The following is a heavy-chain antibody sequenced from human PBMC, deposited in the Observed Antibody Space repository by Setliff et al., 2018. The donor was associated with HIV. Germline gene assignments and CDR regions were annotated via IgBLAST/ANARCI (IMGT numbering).Heavy chain of an antibody. D-gene: IGHD3-10*01. CDR3: ARNRVPSSL. CDR2: VFHSGST. CDR1: GGSFSGYY. Sequence: SETLSLTCAVYGGSFSGYYWSWIRQPPGKGLEWIGEVFHSGSTDYNPSLMSRVTISLDTPKNQFSLKLNSVIAADTAVYYCARNRVPSSLWGQGTLVTAPQ. V-gene: IGHV4-34*12. J-gene: IGHJ4*02.